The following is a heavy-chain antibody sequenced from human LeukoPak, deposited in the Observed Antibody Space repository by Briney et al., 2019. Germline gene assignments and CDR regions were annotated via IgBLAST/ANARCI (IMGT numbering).Heavy chain of an antibody. CDR2: INHSGST. D-gene: IGHD5-12*01. J-gene: IGHJ4*02. CDR3: ARGRSVATTLRGFDY. V-gene: IGHV4-34*01. Sequence: SETLSLTRAVYGGSFSGYYWSWIRQPPGKGLEWIGEINHSGSTNYNPSLKSRVTISVDTSKNQFSLKLSSVTAADTAVYYCARGRSVATTLRGFDYWGQGTLVTVSS. CDR1: GGSFSGYY.